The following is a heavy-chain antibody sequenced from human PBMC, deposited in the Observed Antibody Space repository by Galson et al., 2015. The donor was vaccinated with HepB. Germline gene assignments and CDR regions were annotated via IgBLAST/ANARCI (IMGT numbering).Heavy chain of an antibody. CDR1: GFTFSNAW. CDR2: IKRKTDGGTS. Sequence: SLRLSCTASGFTFSNAWMSWVRQAPGKGLEYVGRIKRKTDGGTSDYAAFVKSRFTISRDDSKNTLYLEMNSLQSEDTAVYYCASVGGYSPFHWGQGTLVTVSS. J-gene: IGHJ4*02. V-gene: IGHV3-15*01. D-gene: IGHD5-18*01. CDR3: ASVGGYSPFH.